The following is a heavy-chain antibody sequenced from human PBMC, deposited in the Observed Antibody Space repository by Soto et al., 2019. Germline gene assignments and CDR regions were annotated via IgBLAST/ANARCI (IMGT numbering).Heavy chain of an antibody. CDR1: GFLFNSYG. J-gene: IGHJ4*02. CDR3: TRDRFSRMVFPDFDF. CDR2: ISSTSTYI. Sequence: EVQLVESGGGLAKPGGSLRLSCAASGFLFNSYGMNWVRLSPGRGLEWISSISSTSTYIEYADSVKGRFIISSDNAENSRFLQMNILRAEDTGVYYCTRDRFSRMVFPDFDFWGQGALVTVSS. V-gene: IGHV3-21*01. D-gene: IGHD3-10*01.